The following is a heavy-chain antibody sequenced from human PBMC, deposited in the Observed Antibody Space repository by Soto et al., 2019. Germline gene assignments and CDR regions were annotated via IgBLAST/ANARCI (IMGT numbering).Heavy chain of an antibody. V-gene: IGHV3-23*01. CDR2: ISGGGSST. J-gene: IGHJ6*02. D-gene: IGHD6-6*01. CDR1: GFTFSSYA. Sequence: EVQLLESGGGLVQPGGSLRLSCAASGFTFSSYAMSWVRQAPGRGLEWVSTISGGGSSTYYADSVKGRFTISRDNSKNTLYVQMNSLRVEDTAVFYCAKDLRTSSSRGGMDVWGQGTTVTVSS. CDR3: AKDLRTSSSRGGMDV.